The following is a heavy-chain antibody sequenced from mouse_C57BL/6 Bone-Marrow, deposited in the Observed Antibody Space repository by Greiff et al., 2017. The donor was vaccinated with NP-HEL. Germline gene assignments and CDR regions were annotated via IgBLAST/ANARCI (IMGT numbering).Heavy chain of an antibody. Sequence: VQVVESGGGLVKPGGSLKLSCAASGFTFSSYAMSWVRQTPEKRLEWVATISDGGSYTYYPDNVKGRFTISRDNAKNNLYLQMSHLKSEDTAMYYCARDRSYYGSSAYAMDYWGQGTSVTVSS. J-gene: IGHJ4*01. CDR1: GFTFSSYA. CDR2: ISDGGSYT. V-gene: IGHV5-4*01. D-gene: IGHD1-1*01. CDR3: ARDRSYYGSSAYAMDY.